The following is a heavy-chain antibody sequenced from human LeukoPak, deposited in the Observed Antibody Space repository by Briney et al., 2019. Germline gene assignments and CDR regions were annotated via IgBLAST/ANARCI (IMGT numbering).Heavy chain of an antibody. D-gene: IGHD1-26*01. CDR2: IYPGDSDT. Sequence: GESLKISCKGSGYSFTSYWIGWVRQMPGKGLEWMGIIYPGDSDTRYSPSFQGQVTISADKSISTVYLQWSSLKASDTAMYYCARHPTGATDAFDIWGQGTMVTVSS. V-gene: IGHV5-51*01. J-gene: IGHJ3*02. CDR3: ARHPTGATDAFDI. CDR1: GYSFTSYW.